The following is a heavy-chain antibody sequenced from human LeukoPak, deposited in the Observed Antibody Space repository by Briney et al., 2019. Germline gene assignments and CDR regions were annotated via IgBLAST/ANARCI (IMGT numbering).Heavy chain of an antibody. CDR3: ARGKVSHYYDSSGYSDY. J-gene: IGHJ4*02. D-gene: IGHD3-22*01. Sequence: GASVKVSCKASGYTFTSYYMYWVRQAPGQGLEWMGIIDPSGGGTSYAQKFQGRVTMTRDTSTSTVYMELSSLRSEDTAVYYCARGKVSHYYDSSGYSDYWGQGTLVTVSS. CDR2: IDPSGGGT. V-gene: IGHV1-46*01. CDR1: GYTFTSYY.